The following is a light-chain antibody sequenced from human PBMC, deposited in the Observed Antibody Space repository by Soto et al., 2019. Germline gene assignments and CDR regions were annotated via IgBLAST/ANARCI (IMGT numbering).Light chain of an antibody. Sequence: EIVMTQSPATLSVSPGERATLSCRASHSVSSNLAWYQQKTGQSPRLLMFGASTRATGVPARFSGSGSGTEFTLTISSLQSEDFAVYYCQQYNNWPPWTFGQGTKVEIK. V-gene: IGKV3-15*01. J-gene: IGKJ1*01. CDR2: GAS. CDR3: QQYNNWPPWT. CDR1: HSVSSN.